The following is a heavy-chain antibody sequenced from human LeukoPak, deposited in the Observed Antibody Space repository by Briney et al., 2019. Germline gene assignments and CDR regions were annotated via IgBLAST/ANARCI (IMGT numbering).Heavy chain of an antibody. J-gene: IGHJ4*02. CDR3: ARGQRGDSGYDWCLDY. CDR2: INSDGSST. V-gene: IGHV3-74*01. CDR1: GFTFSSYW. Sequence: GGSLRLSCAASGFTFSSYWMHWVRQAPGKGLVWVSRINSDGSSTSYADSVKGRFTISRDNAKNSLYLQINSLRAEDTAVYYCARGQRGDSGYDWCLDYWGQGTLVTVSS. D-gene: IGHD5-12*01.